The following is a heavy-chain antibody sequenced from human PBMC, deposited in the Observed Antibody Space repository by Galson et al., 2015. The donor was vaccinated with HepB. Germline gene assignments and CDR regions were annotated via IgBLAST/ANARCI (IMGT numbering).Heavy chain of an antibody. CDR3: AKSYPRLPMEEQLVSDCPTD. CDR2: ISYDGSNK. V-gene: IGHV3-30*18. Sequence: SLRLSCAASGFTFSSYGMHWVRQAPGKGLEWVAVISYDGSNKYYADSVKGRFTISRDNSKNTLYLQMNSLRAEDTAVYYCAKSYPRLPMEEQLVSDCPTDWGQGTLVTVSS. CDR1: GFTFSSYG. D-gene: IGHD6-6*01. J-gene: IGHJ4*02.